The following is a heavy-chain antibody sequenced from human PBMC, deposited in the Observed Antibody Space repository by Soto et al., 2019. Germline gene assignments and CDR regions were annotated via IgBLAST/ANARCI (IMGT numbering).Heavy chain of an antibody. V-gene: IGHV4-30-4*01. CDR3: ARESSSYQIDY. CDR1: GGSISSGDYY. D-gene: IGHD6-6*01. CDR2: IYYSGST. J-gene: IGHJ4*02. Sequence: PSETLSLTCTVSGGSISSGDYYWSWIRQPPGKGLEWIGYIYYSGSTYYNPSLKSRVTISVDTSKNQFSLKLSSVTAADTAVYYCARESSSYQIDYWGQGTLVTVSS.